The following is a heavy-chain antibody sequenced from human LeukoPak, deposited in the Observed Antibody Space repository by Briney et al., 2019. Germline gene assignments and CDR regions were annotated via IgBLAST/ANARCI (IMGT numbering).Heavy chain of an antibody. D-gene: IGHD2-2*01. CDR1: GGSISSSSYY. Sequence: SETLSLTCTVSGGSISSSSYYWGWIRQPPGKGLEWIGSIYYSGSTYYNPSLKTRFTISVDTSKNQFSLKLSSVTAADTAVYYCARLFKTLVPAANCIDYWGQGTLVTVSS. CDR2: IYYSGST. V-gene: IGHV4-39*01. CDR3: ARLFKTLVPAANCIDY. J-gene: IGHJ4*02.